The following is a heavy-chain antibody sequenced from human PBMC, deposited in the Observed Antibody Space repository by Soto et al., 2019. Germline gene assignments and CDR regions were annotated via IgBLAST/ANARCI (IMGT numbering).Heavy chain of an antibody. Sequence: TLSLTCTVSGGSISSGGYYWYWIRQHPGKGLEWIGYIYYSGTTYYNPSLKSRVTISVDTSKNQFSLKLSSVTAADTAVYYCAASCVACGGFNYYGMDVWGQGTTVTVS. CDR1: GGSISSGGYY. D-gene: IGHD2-21*01. J-gene: IGHJ6*02. CDR2: IYYSGTT. CDR3: AASCVACGGFNYYGMDV. V-gene: IGHV4-31*03.